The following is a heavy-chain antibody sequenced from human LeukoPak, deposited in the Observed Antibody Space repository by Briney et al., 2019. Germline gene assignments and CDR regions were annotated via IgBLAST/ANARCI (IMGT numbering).Heavy chain of an antibody. CDR3: ARASPTDY. J-gene: IGHJ4*02. CDR1: GFTFSSYW. Sequence: GGSLRLSCAASGFTFSSYWMNWARQAPGKGLEWVASINHNGNVNYYVDSVKGRFTISRDNAKNSLYLQMNSLRAEDTAVYYCARASPTDYWGQRTLVTVSP. CDR2: INHNGNVN. V-gene: IGHV3-7*03.